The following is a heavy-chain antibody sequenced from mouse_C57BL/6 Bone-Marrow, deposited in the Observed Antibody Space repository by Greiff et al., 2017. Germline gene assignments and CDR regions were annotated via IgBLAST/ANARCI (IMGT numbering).Heavy chain of an antibody. V-gene: IGHV1-26*01. CDR3: ARGNSSMITRAMDY. CDR2: INPDNGGT. CDR1: GYTFTDYY. J-gene: IGHJ4*01. Sequence: EVQLQQSGPELVKPGASVKISCKASGYTFTDYYMNWVKQSHGKSLEWIGDINPDNGGTSYNQKFKGKATLTVDKSSSTAYMELRSLTSEDSAVYYCARGNSSMITRAMDYWGQGTSVTVSS. D-gene: IGHD2-4*01.